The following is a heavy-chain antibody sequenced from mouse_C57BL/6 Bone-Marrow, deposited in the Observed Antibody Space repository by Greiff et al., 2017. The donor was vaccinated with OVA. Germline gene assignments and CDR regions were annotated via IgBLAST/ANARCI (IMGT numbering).Heavy chain of an antibody. CDR1: GFTFSSYG. CDR3: ARPRAGSFAY. D-gene: IGHD3-1*01. CDR2: ISSGGSYT. V-gene: IGHV5-6*01. Sequence: EVQWVESGGDLVKPGGSLKLSCAASGFTFSSYGMSWVRQTPDKRLEWVATISSGGSYTYYPDSVKGRFTISRDNAKNTLYLQMSSLKSEDTAMYYCARPRAGSFAYWGQGTLVTVSA. J-gene: IGHJ3*01.